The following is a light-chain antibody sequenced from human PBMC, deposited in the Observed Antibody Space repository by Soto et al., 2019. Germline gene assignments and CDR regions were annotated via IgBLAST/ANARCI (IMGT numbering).Light chain of an antibody. Sequence: QSVLTQPASVSGSPGQSITISCTGTSSDVGGYNHVSWYQHHPGKAPKLMIYDVSNRPSGVSNRFSGSKSDNTASLTISGLQAEDEADYYCNSYTTSTTDVFGTGTQLTVL. CDR1: SSDVGGYNH. CDR3: NSYTTSTTDV. CDR2: DVS. V-gene: IGLV2-14*03. J-gene: IGLJ7*01.